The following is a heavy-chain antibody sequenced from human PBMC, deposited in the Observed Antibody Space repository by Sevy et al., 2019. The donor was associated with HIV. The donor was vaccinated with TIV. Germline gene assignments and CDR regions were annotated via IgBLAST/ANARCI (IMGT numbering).Heavy chain of an antibody. CDR1: GFPFGSHS. CDR2: ISYDGDNK. D-gene: IGHD5-18*01. Sequence: GGSLRLSCVGSGFPFGSHSMHWVRQAPCKGLEWVAVISYDGDNKYYADSVKGRFTISRDNSKNTLFLQMNSLRGDDTAVYYCAKDRRRGYSFGLDSWGQGTLVTVSS. J-gene: IGHJ5*01. V-gene: IGHV3-30*18. CDR3: AKDRRRGYSFGLDS.